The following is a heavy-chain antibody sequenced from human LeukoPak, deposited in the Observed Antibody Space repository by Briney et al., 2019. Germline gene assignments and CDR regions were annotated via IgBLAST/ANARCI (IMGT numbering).Heavy chain of an antibody. J-gene: IGHJ6*02. CDR3: AKASLYCSSTSCYSDYYYGMDV. CDR2: ISGSGGST. D-gene: IGHD2-2*01. Sequence: GGSLRLSCAASGFSFISYGMSWVRQAPGKGLEWVSAISGSGGSTYYADSVKGRFTISRDNSKNTLYLQMNSLRAEDTAVYYCAKASLYCSSTSCYSDYYYGMDVWGQGTTVTVSS. CDR1: GFSFISYG. V-gene: IGHV3-23*01.